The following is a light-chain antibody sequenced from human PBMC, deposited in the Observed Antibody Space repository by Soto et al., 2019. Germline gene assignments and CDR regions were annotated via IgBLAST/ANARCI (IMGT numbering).Light chain of an antibody. CDR3: QQYNSYPWT. J-gene: IGKJ1*01. CDR1: QGIGTW. CDR2: RAS. Sequence: DIRMTQSPSTLSASVGDRVTITCRASQGIGTWLAWYQHKLGEAPKLLINRASTPETGVPSRFSGSGSGTEFTLSIKSLQPADVGTYWCQQYNSYPWTFGPGTKVEI. V-gene: IGKV1-5*03.